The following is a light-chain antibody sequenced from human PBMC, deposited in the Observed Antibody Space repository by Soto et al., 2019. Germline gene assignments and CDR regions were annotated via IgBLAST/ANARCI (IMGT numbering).Light chain of an antibody. Sequence: EIVLTQSPATLSLSPGEGATLSCRASQSVGSYLAWYQQKRGQAPRLLIYDASNRATGIPARFSARGSETDFTLTISSLEPEDFAVYYCQQRSNWPLLTFGGGTKVEIK. J-gene: IGKJ4*01. V-gene: IGKV3-11*01. CDR3: QQRSNWPLLT. CDR1: QSVGSY. CDR2: DAS.